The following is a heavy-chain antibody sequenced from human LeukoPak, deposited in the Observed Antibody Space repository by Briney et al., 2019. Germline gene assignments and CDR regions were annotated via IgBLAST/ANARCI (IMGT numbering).Heavy chain of an antibody. CDR2: ISYDGSNK. V-gene: IGHV3-30*04. D-gene: IGHD3-10*01. CDR3: AREMVRGVIIYYYYYGMDV. CDR1: GFTFSSYA. Sequence: PGRSLRLSCAASGFTFSSYAMHWVRQAPGKGLEWVAVISYDGSNKYYADSVKGRFTISRDNSKNTLYLQMNSLRAEDTAVYYCAREMVRGVIIYYYYYGMDVWGKGTTVTVSS. J-gene: IGHJ6*04.